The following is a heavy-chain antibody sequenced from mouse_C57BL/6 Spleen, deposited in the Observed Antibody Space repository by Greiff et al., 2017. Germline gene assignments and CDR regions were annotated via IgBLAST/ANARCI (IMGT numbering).Heavy chain of an antibody. V-gene: IGHV1-54*01. CDR2: INPGSGGT. CDR3: ARFITAY. D-gene: IGHD1-1*01. CDR1: GYAFTNYL. Sequence: QVQLQQSGAELVRPGTSVKVSCKASGYAFTNYLIEWVKQRPGQGLEWIGVINPGSGGTNYNEKFKGKATLTADKSSSTAYMQLSSLTSEDSAVYFCARFITAYWGQGTLVTVSA. J-gene: IGHJ3*01.